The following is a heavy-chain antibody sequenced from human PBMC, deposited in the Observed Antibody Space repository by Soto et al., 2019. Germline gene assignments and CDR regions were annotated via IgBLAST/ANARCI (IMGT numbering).Heavy chain of an antibody. CDR2: IFSSGST. V-gene: IGHV4-4*07. D-gene: IGHD5-12*01. CDR1: GGSINTFY. Sequence: SETLSLTCTVSGGSINTFYWSWVRQPAGKGLEWIGRIFSSGSTSFNPSLESRVAMSVDTSKNHFSLNLSSVTAADMAVYYCAREVSYSAYNFAHGIQLWSFDFWGQGALVTVSS. J-gene: IGHJ4*02. CDR3: AREVSYSAYNFAHGIQLWSFDF.